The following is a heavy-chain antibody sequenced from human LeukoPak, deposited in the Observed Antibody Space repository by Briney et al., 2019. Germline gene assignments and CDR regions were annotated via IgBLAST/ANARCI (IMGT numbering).Heavy chain of an antibody. J-gene: IGHJ6*03. CDR3: ARVYNLGLSYYYYMDV. CDR1: GFTFSSYS. CDR2: ISSSSSTI. Sequence: GGSLRLSCAASGFTFSSYSMNWVRQAPGKGLEWVSYISSSSSTIYYADSVKGRFTISRDNAKNSLYLQMNSLRAEDTAVYYCARVYNLGLSYYYYMDVWGKGTTVTVSS. V-gene: IGHV3-48*01. D-gene: IGHD1-14*01.